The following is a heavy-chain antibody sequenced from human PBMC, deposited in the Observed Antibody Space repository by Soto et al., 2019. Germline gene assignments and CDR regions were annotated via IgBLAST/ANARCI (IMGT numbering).Heavy chain of an antibody. CDR3: ASGKTQMTQDRMGFYYYMDV. Sequence: QVQLVQSGAEVKKPGSSVKISCTASGDTFNDRTCTWVRRAPGQGLEWMGRVIPLLDASNYAEKFQDRVTITADKSTNTAYMELSGLKSEDSAIYYCASGKTQMTQDRMGFYYYMDVWGKGTTVTVSS. D-gene: IGHD1-26*01. CDR2: VIPLLDAS. J-gene: IGHJ6*03. V-gene: IGHV1-69*08. CDR1: GDTFNDRT.